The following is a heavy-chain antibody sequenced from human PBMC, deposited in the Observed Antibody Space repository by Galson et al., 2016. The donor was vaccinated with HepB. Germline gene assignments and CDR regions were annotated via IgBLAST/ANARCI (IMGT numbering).Heavy chain of an antibody. CDR1: GVSVNNEAYH. J-gene: IGHJ4*02. V-gene: IGHV4-61*08. CDR3: ATYLAGHGGTGY. CDR2: SYHSWHL. D-gene: IGHD3-16*01. Sequence: ETLSLTCSVSGVSVNNEAYHWSWIRQPPGKGLEWLGHSYHSWHLNDKLRGRVSMSIDTAKNQFSLSLTSLTAADTAVYYCATYLAGHGGTGYWGQGTLVTVAS.